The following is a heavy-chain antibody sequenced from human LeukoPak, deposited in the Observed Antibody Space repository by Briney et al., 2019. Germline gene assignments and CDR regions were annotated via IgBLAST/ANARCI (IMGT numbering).Heavy chain of an antibody. CDR3: GGHYYDTDY. CDR2: IYYSGST. J-gene: IGHJ4*02. V-gene: IGHV4-59*01. D-gene: IGHD3-22*01. Sequence: PSETLSLTCTVSGGSISSYYWSWIRQPPGKGLEWIGYIYYSGSTNYNPSLKSRVTISVDTSKNQFSLKLSSVTAADTAVYYCGGHYYDTDYWGQGTLVTVSS. CDR1: GGSISSYY.